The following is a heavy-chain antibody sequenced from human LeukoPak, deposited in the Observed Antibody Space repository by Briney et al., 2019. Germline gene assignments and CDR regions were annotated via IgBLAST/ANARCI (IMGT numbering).Heavy chain of an antibody. CDR3: ARAQHIVVVSPTHLFDY. D-gene: IGHD2-21*01. Sequence: ASVKVSCKASGYTFTGYYMHWVRQAPGQGLEWMGWINPNSGGTNYAQKFQGRVTMTRDTSISTAYMELSRLRSDDTAVYYCARAQHIVVVSPTHLFDYWGQGTLVTVSS. CDR2: INPNSGGT. CDR1: GYTFTGYY. J-gene: IGHJ4*02. V-gene: IGHV1-2*02.